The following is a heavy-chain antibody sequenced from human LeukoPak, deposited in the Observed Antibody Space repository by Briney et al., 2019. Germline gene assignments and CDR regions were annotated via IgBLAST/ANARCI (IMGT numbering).Heavy chain of an antibody. CDR3: AKEGSGQWLGTDNYFDY. CDR1: GFTFSSYA. CDR2: ISGSGGST. V-gene: IGHV3-23*01. D-gene: IGHD6-19*01. Sequence: GGSLRPSCAASGFTFSSYAMSWVRQAPGKGLEWVSAISGSGGSTYYADSVKGRFTISRDNSKNTLYLQMNSLRAEDTAVYYCAKEGSGQWLGTDNYFDYWGQGTLVTVSS. J-gene: IGHJ4*02.